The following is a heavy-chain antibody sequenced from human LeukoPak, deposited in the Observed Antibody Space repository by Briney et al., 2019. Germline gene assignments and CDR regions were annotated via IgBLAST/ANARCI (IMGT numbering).Heavy chain of an antibody. D-gene: IGHD3-22*01. CDR2: IRSKAYGGTT. CDR3: SNYYDSSGYYAYYYYYMDV. CDR1: GFTFGDYA. V-gene: IGHV3-49*04. J-gene: IGHJ6*03. Sequence: PGGSLRLSCTASGFTFGDYAMSWVRQAPGKGLEWVGFIRSKAYGGTTEYAASVKGRFTISRDDSKSIAYLQMNSLKTEDTAVYYCSNYYDSSGYYAYYYYYMDVWGKGTTVPVSS.